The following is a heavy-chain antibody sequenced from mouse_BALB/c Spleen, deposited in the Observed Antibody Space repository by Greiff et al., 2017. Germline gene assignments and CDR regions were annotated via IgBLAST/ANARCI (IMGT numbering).Heavy chain of an antibody. CDR1: GYTFTSYW. CDR2: INPSTGYT. J-gene: IGHJ2*01. V-gene: IGHV1-7*01. D-gene: IGHD2-1*01. Sequence: QVQLKESGAELAKPGASVKMSCKASGYTFTSYWMHWVKQRPGQGLEWIGYINPSTGYTEYNQKFKDKATLTADKSSSTAYMQLSSLTSEDSAVYYCAIGGNPFDYWGQGTTLTVSS. CDR3: AIGGNPFDY.